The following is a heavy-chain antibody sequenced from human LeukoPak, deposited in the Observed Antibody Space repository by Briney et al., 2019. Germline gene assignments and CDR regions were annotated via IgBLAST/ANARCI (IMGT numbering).Heavy chain of an antibody. D-gene: IGHD4-23*01. CDR1: GFTFSSYE. J-gene: IGHJ4*02. CDR3: ARDYGGNYRAHIDY. V-gene: IGHV3-48*03. Sequence: GGSLRLSCAVSGFTFSSYEMNWVRQAPGKRLEWVSYISSGCSTIYYADSVKGRFTISRDNAKNSLYLQMNSLRAEDTAVYYCARDYGGNYRAHIDYWGQGTLVTVSS. CDR2: ISSGCSTI.